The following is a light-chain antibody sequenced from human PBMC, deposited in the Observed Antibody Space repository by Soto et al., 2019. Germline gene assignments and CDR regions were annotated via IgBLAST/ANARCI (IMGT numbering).Light chain of an antibody. CDR1: QSVRSY. J-gene: IGKJ5*01. Sequence: EIVLTQSPATLSLSPGERATLSCRASQSVRSYLAWYQQKPGQAPRLLIYDASNRATGIPARFSGSGSGTDLTLTISSLEPEDFAVYYCQQRSNWPPTFGQGRRLEIK. CDR2: DAS. V-gene: IGKV3-11*01. CDR3: QQRSNWPPT.